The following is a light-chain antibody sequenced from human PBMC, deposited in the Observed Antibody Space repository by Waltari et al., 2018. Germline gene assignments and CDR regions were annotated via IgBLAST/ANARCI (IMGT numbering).Light chain of an antibody. Sequence: EIVLTQSPATLSLSPGERAPLSCRAGQSVSSYLAWYQQKPGQAPRLLIYDASNRATGIPARFSGSGSGTDFTLTISSLEPEDFAVYYCQQRSNWPLTFGGGTKVEIK. J-gene: IGKJ4*01. CDR3: QQRSNWPLT. CDR2: DAS. CDR1: QSVSSY. V-gene: IGKV3-11*01.